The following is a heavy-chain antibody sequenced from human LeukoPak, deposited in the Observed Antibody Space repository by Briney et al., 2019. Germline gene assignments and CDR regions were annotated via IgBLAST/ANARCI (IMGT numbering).Heavy chain of an antibody. Sequence: SETLSLTCTVSGGSISSYYWSWIRQPAGKGLEWIGRIYTSGSTNYNPSLKSRVTMSVDTSKNQFSLKLSSVTAADTAVYYCARDRDSWSSFWFDPWGQGTLVTVSS. V-gene: IGHV4-4*07. CDR1: GGSISSYY. D-gene: IGHD6-13*01. J-gene: IGHJ5*02. CDR2: IYTSGST. CDR3: ARDRDSWSSFWFDP.